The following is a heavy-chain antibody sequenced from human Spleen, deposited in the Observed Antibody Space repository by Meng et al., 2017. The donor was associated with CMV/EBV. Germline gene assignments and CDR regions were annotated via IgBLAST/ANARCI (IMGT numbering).Heavy chain of an antibody. CDR3: ARSSVVTARVKRINDAFDI. D-gene: IGHD4-23*01. CDR2: IYYSGTT. CDR1: SSSYY. V-gene: IGHV4-61*01. J-gene: IGHJ3*02. Sequence: SSSYYWSWIRQPPGKGLEWIGYIYYSGTTNYNPSLKSRVTISVDTSKNQFSLKLTSVTAADMAVYYCARSSVVTARVKRINDAFDIWGQGTMVTVSS.